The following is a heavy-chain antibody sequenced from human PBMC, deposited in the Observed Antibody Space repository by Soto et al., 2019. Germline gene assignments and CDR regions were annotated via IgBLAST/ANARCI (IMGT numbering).Heavy chain of an antibody. CDR3: AKKVNSGSGSQYFDY. V-gene: IGHV3-23*04. CDR2: FRAGGDDGTT. CDR1: GFTFSSYS. D-gene: IGHD3-10*01. J-gene: IGHJ4*02. Sequence: EVQLVESGGGLVQPGGSLRLSCAASGFTFSSYSMSWVRQAPGKGLEWVSGFRAGGDDGTTYYADSVKGRFTISRDNSKNTLFLQMNSLRAEDTAIYYCAKKVNSGSGSQYFDYFGQGALVTVSS.